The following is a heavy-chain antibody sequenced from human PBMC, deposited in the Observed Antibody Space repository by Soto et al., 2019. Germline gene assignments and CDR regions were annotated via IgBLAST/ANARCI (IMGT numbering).Heavy chain of an antibody. D-gene: IGHD3-22*01. Sequence: SVKVSCKASGVTFSSYAITWVRQAPGQGLEWMGGIIPIFGTANYAQKFQGRVTITADESTSTAYMELSSLRSEDTAMYYCARGQHHYDSSGYLDYWGQGTLVTVSS. V-gene: IGHV1-69*13. CDR2: IIPIFGTA. J-gene: IGHJ4*02. CDR3: ARGQHHYDSSGYLDY. CDR1: GVTFSSYA.